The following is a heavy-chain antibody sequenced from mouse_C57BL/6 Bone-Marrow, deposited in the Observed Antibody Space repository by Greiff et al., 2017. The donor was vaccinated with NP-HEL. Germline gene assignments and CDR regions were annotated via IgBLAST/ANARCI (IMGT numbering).Heavy chain of an antibody. J-gene: IGHJ3*01. CDR3: ARGGTWFAY. Sequence: VQLQQSGAELAKPGASVKLSCKASGYTFTSYWMHWVKQRPGQGLEWIGYINPSSGYTKYNQKFKDKATLTVNKSSSNAYMQLRSLTYEDSAGYYCARGGTWFAYWGQGTLVTVSA. V-gene: IGHV1-7*01. CDR2: INPSSGYT. CDR1: GYTFTSYW.